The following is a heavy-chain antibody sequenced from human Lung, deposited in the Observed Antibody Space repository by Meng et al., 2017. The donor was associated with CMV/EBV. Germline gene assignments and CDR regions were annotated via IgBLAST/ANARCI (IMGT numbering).Heavy chain of an antibody. Sequence: GEXXTISCAASGFTFSSYSINWVRQAPGKGLEWVSSISSRSSYIYYADSVKGRFTISRDNAKNSLYLQMNSLRAEDTAVYYCAREFCSSSSCYPPDVWGQGXTVTVSS. D-gene: IGHD2-2*01. V-gene: IGHV3-21*01. CDR1: GFTFSSYS. CDR3: AREFCSSSSCYPPDV. CDR2: ISSRSSYI. J-gene: IGHJ6*02.